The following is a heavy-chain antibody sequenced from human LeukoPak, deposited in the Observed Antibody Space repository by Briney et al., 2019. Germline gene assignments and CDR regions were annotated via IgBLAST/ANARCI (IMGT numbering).Heavy chain of an antibody. V-gene: IGHV3-23*01. CDR1: GFTFSSYA. J-gene: IGHJ4*02. CDR2: ISGSGGST. Sequence: PGGSLRLSCAASGFTFSSYAMSWVRQAPGKGLEWVSAISGSGGSTYYADSVKGRFTISRDNSKNTLYLQMNSLRAEDTAVYYCAKLPVSLSSLFDWPLYYFDYWGQGTLVTVSS. CDR3: AKLPVSLSSLFDWPLYYFDY. D-gene: IGHD3-9*01.